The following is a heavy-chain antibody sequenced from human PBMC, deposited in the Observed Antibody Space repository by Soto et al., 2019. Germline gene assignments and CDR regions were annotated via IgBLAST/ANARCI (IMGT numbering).Heavy chain of an antibody. CDR1: GFTFSDYY. CDR3: ARGEYSYGQNYYYYYGMDV. Sequence: GGSLRLSCAASGFTFSDYYMSWIRQAPGKGLEWVSYISSSGSTIYYADSVKGRFTISRDNAKNSLYLQMNSLRAEDTAVYYCARGEYSYGQNYYYYYGMDVWGQGTKVTVSS. CDR2: ISSSGSTI. V-gene: IGHV3-11*01. J-gene: IGHJ6*02. D-gene: IGHD5-18*01.